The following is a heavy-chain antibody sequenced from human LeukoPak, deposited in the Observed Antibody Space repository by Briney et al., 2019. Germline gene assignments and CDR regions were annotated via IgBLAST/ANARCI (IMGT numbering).Heavy chain of an antibody. CDR1: GGSISSYY. Sequence: LSLTCTVSGGSISSYYWSWFRQAPGKGLEWVGFIAGKAYGGTTTYAASVKGRFTISRDDSKSMAYLQMNSLKTEDTAVYYCSRDSYGHDPKNSFDYWGQGTLVTVSS. J-gene: IGHJ4*02. CDR3: SRDSYGHDPKNSFDY. V-gene: IGHV3-49*03. CDR2: IAGKAYGGTT. D-gene: IGHD3-16*01.